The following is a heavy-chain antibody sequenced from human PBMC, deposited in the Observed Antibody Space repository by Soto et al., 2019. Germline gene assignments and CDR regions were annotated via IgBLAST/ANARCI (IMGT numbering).Heavy chain of an antibody. V-gene: IGHV3-53*04. CDR2: IYSGGST. D-gene: IGHD2-21*02. CDR3: ARDRVTSSPDAFYF. J-gene: IGHJ3*01. CDR1: GFTVSSNY. Sequence: EVQLVESGGGLVQPGGSLRLSCAASGFTVSSNYMSWVRQAPGKGLEWVSVIYSGGSTYYASSVKGRFTISRHNSKCELYHHINSLRGEDTAVYSCARDRVTSSPDAFYFWGRGTKVTFSS.